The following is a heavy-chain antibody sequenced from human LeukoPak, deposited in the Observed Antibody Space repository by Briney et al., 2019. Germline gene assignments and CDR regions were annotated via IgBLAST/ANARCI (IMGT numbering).Heavy chain of an antibody. D-gene: IGHD3-9*01. V-gene: IGHV3-7*01. CDR3: AREPRQKNYDILTGYTIYYYYYMDV. J-gene: IGHJ6*03. CDR2: IKQEGSEK. Sequence: PGGSLRLSCAASGFTFSSYWMSWVRQAPGKGLEWVANIKQEGSEKYYVDSVKSRFTISRDNAKNSLYLQMNRLRAEDTAVYYCAREPRQKNYDILTGYTIYYYYYMDVWGKGTTVTVSS. CDR1: GFTFSSYW.